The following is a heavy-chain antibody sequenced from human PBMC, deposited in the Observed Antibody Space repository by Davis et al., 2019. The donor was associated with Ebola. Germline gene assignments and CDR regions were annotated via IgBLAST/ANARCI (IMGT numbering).Heavy chain of an antibody. J-gene: IGHJ4*02. D-gene: IGHD3-3*01. CDR3: ARDIRNTIFGVVIIGH. V-gene: IGHV1-46*01. CDR1: GYTFTSYY. CDR2: INPSGGST. Sequence: ASVKVSCKASGYTFTSYYMHWVRQAPGQGLEWMGIINPSGGSTSYAQKFQVRVTMTRDTSTSTVYMELSRLRSDDTAVYYCARDIRNTIFGVVIIGHWGQGTLVTVSS.